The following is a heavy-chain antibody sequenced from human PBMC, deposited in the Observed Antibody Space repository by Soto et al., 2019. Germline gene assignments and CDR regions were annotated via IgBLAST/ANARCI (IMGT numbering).Heavy chain of an antibody. Sequence: GGSLRLSCAASGFTFSSYWMHWVRQAPGKGLVWVSRINSDGSSTSYADSVKGRFTISRDNAKNTLYLQMNSLRAEDTAVYYCATVPVVAATQDYYYGMDVWGQGTTVTVSS. CDR3: ATVPVVAATQDYYYGMDV. CDR1: GFTFSSYW. V-gene: IGHV3-74*01. J-gene: IGHJ6*02. CDR2: INSDGSST. D-gene: IGHD2-15*01.